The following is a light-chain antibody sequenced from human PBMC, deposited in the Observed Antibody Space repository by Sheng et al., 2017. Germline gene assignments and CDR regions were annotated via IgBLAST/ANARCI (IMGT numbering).Light chain of an antibody. Sequence: QSALTQPASVSGSPGQSITISCTETDSDVGGYQYVSWYQQFPGKAPKLIMYDVSHRSSGVSSRFSGSKSGNTASLTISGLQAEDEADYYCSSYTAGTALVIFGGGTKLTVL. CDR2: DVS. CDR3: SSYTAGTALVI. J-gene: IGLJ2*01. V-gene: IGLV2-14*01. CDR1: DSDVGGYQY.